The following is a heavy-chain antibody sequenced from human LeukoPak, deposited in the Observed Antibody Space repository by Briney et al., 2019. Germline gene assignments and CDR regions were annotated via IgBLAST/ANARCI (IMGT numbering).Heavy chain of an antibody. CDR2: ISYDGTDE. V-gene: IGHV3-30*04. J-gene: IGHJ6*02. Sequence: GGSLRLSCAAPGFTFGTFAMHWVRQAPGKGLEWVAVISYDGTDEYYADSVKGRFTISRDSAKNSLYLQMNSLRAEDTAVYYCARDIVVVPAANPYYYGMDVWGQGTTVTVSS. CDR3: ARDIVVVPAANPYYYGMDV. D-gene: IGHD2-2*01. CDR1: GFTFGTFA.